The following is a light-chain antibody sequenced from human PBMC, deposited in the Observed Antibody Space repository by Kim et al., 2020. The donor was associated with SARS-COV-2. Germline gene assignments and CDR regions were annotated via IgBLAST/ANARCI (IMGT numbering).Light chain of an antibody. V-gene: IGLV2-11*01. CDR2: DVN. CDR1: SGDVGGYNY. Sequence: GQSVTISCTGTSGDVGGYNYVSWFQPHPGKAPKLMIYDVNKRPSGVPDRFSGSKSCNTASLTISGLQAEDEADYYCCSFAGSYTFVFGGGTQLTVL. CDR3: CSFAGSYTFV. J-gene: IGLJ2*01.